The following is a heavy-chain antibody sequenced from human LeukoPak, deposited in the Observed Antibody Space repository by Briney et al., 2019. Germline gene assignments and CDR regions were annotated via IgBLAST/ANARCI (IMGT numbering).Heavy chain of an antibody. Sequence: GGSLRLSCAASGFTFSSYAMSWVRQAPGKGLEWVSSISGSGGSTYYADSVKGRFTISRDNSKNTLYLQMNSLRAEDTAVYYCAKPFTMIVVVGAFDIWGQGTMVTVSS. CDR1: GFTFSSYA. CDR2: ISGSGGST. D-gene: IGHD3-22*01. CDR3: AKPFTMIVVVGAFDI. V-gene: IGHV3-23*01. J-gene: IGHJ3*02.